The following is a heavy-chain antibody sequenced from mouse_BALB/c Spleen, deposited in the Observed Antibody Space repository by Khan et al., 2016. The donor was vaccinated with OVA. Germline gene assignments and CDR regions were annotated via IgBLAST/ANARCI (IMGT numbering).Heavy chain of an antibody. J-gene: IGHJ4*01. CDR2: IWNDGNT. D-gene: IGHD2-10*01. CDR3: ARQPYYHYNIMDY. CDR1: GFSLTNYG. Sequence: QVQLKQSGPGLAAPSQSLSITCTISGFSLTNYGVHWVRQSPGKGLEWLAVIWNDGNTNYNSALKSRLTINKDNSQSQVFLKMNSLQTDDTAIYFCARQPYYHYNIMDYWGQGTSVTVSS. V-gene: IGHV2-6-1*01.